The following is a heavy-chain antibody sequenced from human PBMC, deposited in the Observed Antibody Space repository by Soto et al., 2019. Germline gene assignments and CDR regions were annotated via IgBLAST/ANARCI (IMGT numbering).Heavy chain of an antibody. J-gene: IGHJ4*02. Sequence: GGSLRLSCVASGFTFSSYWMHWVRQAPGKGLVWVSRINSDGSSTSYADSVKGRFTISRDNAKNTLYLQMNSLRAEDTAVYYCASYSSGWYSRVYWGQGTLVTVSS. D-gene: IGHD6-19*01. CDR3: ASYSSGWYSRVY. V-gene: IGHV3-74*01. CDR2: INSDGSST. CDR1: GFTFSSYW.